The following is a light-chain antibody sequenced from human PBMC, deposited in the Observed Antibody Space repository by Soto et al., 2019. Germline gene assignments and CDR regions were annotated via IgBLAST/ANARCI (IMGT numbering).Light chain of an antibody. CDR3: TSYTSTSAPWV. CDR1: SSDVGGYNY. Sequence: QSALTQPASVSGSPGQSITISCTGTSSDVGGYNYVSWYQQYPGKAPKLMIFEVDNRPSGVSNRFSGSKSGNTASLTISGLQAEDEADYYCTSYTSTSAPWVFGGGTKVTVL. CDR2: EVD. J-gene: IGLJ3*02. V-gene: IGLV2-14*01.